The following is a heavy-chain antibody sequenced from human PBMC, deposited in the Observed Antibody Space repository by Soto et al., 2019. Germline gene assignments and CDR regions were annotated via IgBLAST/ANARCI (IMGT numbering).Heavy chain of an antibody. CDR3: ARIGGIIAAAGREGNYYYGMDV. J-gene: IGHJ6*02. CDR1: GFSLSTSGMC. V-gene: IGHV2-70*01. D-gene: IGHD6-13*01. CDR2: IDWDDDK. Sequence: GSGPTLVNPTQTLTLTCTFSGFSLSTSGMCVSWIRQPPGKALEWLALIDWDDDKYYSTSLKTRLTISKDTSKNQVVLTMTNMDPVDTATYYCARIGGIIAAAGREGNYYYGMDVWGQGTTVTVSS.